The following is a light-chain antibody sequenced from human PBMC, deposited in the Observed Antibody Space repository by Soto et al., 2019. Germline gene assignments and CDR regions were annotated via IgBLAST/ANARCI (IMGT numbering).Light chain of an antibody. Sequence: DVVMTQSPLSLPVTLGQPASISCRSSHSLVYSDGNTYLNWFHQRPGQSPRRLIYKVSNRDSGVPDIFSGSGSGTDCPLKISRVEAEDVGVYYCMHGPYWPRLTFGGGTKVEIK. J-gene: IGKJ4*01. CDR3: MHGPYWPRLT. V-gene: IGKV2-30*01. CDR1: HSLVYSDGNTY. CDR2: KVS.